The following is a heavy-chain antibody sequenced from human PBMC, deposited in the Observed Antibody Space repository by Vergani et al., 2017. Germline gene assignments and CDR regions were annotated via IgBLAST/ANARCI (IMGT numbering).Heavy chain of an antibody. V-gene: IGHV4-34*01. D-gene: IGHD1-26*01. J-gene: IGHJ6*02. Sequence: QVQLQQWGAGLLKPSETLSLTCAVYGGSFSGYYWSWIRQPPGKGLEWIGEIKHSGSTNYNPSLKSRVTISVDTSKNQFSLKPSSVTAADTAEYYCARAPLLVYYGMDVWGQGTTVTVSS. CDR1: GGSFSGYY. CDR2: IKHSGST. CDR3: ARAPLLVYYGMDV.